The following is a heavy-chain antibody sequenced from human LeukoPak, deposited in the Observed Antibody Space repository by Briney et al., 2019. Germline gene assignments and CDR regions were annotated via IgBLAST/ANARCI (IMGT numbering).Heavy chain of an antibody. J-gene: IGHJ4*02. CDR2: IYYSGST. CDR1: GDSISSSY. Sequence: PSETLSLTCTVSGDSISSSYWSWLRQPPGKGLEWIGYIYYSGSTNSHPSLTSRVTISVDTSKIQFSLKQTCVAAAGTGVYCCARGCSGDFDYWGQGTLVTVSS. CDR3: ARGCSGDFDY. V-gene: IGHV4-59*01. D-gene: IGHD2-15*01.